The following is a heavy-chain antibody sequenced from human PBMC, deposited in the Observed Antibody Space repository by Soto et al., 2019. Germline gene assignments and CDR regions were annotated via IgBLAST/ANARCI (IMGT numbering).Heavy chain of an antibody. D-gene: IGHD6-13*01. J-gene: IGHJ5*02. V-gene: IGHV1-69*04. CDR1: GGTFSSYT. CDR2: IIPILGIA. CDR3: ARDPVGLGSSWYNWFDP. Sequence: ASVKVSCKASGGTFSSYTISWVRQAPGQGLEWMGRIIPILGIANYAQKFQGRVTITADKSTSTAYMELSSLRSEDTAVYYCARDPVGLGSSWYNWFDPWGQGTLVTVSS.